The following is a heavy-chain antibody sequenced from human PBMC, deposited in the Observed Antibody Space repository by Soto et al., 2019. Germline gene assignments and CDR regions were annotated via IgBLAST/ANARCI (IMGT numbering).Heavy chain of an antibody. J-gene: IGHJ4*02. CDR2: ISSSGSTI. Sequence: QVQLVESGGGLVKPGGSLRLSCAASGFTFRDYYMSWIRQAPGKGLEWVSYISSSGSTIYYADSGKGRFTFSRDNAKNSLYLQMYSLRAEDTAVYYGARSHLYYDSGGYPDYWGQGTLVTVSS. V-gene: IGHV3-11*01. D-gene: IGHD3-22*01. CDR1: GFTFRDYY. CDR3: ARSHLYYDSGGYPDY.